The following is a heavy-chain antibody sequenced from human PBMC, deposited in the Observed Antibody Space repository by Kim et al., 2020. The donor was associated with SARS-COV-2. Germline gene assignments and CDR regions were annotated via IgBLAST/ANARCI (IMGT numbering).Heavy chain of an antibody. V-gene: IGHV4-39*01. CDR2: IYYSGST. J-gene: IGHJ6*02. CDR1: GGSISSSSYY. D-gene: IGHD6-13*01. CDR3: ASWPIAAAGTVYYCYYYGMDV. Sequence: SETLSLTCTVSGGSISSSSYYWGWIRQPPGKGLEWIGSIYYSGSTYYNPSLKSRVTISVDTSKNQFSLKLSSVTAADTAVYYCASWPIAAAGTVYYCYYYGMDVWGQGTTVTVSS.